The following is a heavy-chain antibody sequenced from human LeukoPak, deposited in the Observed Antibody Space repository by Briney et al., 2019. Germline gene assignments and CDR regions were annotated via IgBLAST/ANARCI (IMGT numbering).Heavy chain of an antibody. CDR3: ARDTTLAAAVLYGMDV. CDR2: ISYDGSNK. CDR1: GFTFSSYA. D-gene: IGHD6-13*01. V-gene: IGHV3-30*04. J-gene: IGHJ6*02. Sequence: GGSLRLFCAASGFTFSSYAMHWVRQAPGKGLEWVAVISYDGSNKYYADSVKGRFTISRDNSKNTLYLQMNSLRAEDAAVYYCARDTTLAAAVLYGMDVWGQGTTVTVSS.